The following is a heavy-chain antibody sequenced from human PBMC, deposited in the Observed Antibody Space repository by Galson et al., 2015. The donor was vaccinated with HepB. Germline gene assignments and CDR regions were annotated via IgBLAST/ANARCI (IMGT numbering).Heavy chain of an antibody. D-gene: IGHD6-19*01. J-gene: IGHJ1*01. CDR3: VRSSVALAGMEH. CDR2: LWYDGTNK. Sequence: SLRLSCAASGFSFSNYDMYWVRQAPGKGLEWVAVLWYDGTNKYYADSVKGRFTISRDNSKNTVYLQMNSLRAEDTAVYYCVRSSVALAGMEHWGQGTLVTVSS. CDR1: GFSFSNYD. V-gene: IGHV3-33*01.